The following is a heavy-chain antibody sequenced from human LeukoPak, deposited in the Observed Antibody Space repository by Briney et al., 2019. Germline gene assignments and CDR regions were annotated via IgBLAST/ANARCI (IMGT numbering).Heavy chain of an antibody. CDR3: ARDGGPYYDSSGYYESRAFDI. Sequence: ASVKVSCKASGYTFTSCGISWVRQAPGQGLEWMGWISAYNGNTNYAQKLQGRVTMTTDTSTSTAYMELRSLRSDDTAVYYCARDGGPYYDSSGYYESRAFDIWGQGTMVTVSS. V-gene: IGHV1-18*01. J-gene: IGHJ3*02. CDR1: GYTFTSCG. CDR2: ISAYNGNT. D-gene: IGHD3-22*01.